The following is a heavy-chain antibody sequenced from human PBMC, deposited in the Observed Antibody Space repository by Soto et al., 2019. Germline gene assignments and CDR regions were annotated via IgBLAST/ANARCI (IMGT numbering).Heavy chain of an antibody. CDR3: ARDDSGGSCPFDY. Sequence: GGSLRLSCAASGFTFSSYAMHWVRQAPGKGLEWVAVIWYDGSNKYYADSVKGRFTISRDNSKKTLFLQMNSLRAEDTAIYYCARDDSGGSCPFDYWGQGTLVTVSS. CDR1: GFTFSSYA. D-gene: IGHD2-15*01. V-gene: IGHV3-33*01. CDR2: IWYDGSNK. J-gene: IGHJ4*02.